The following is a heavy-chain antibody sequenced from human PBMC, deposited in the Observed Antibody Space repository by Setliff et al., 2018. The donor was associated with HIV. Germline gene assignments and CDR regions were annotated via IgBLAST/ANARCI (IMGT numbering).Heavy chain of an antibody. CDR2: ISAYNGNT. V-gene: IGHV1-18*01. D-gene: IGHD5-12*01. J-gene: IGHJ3*02. Sequence: ASVKVSCKASGYTFTSYGISWVRQAPGQGLEWMGWISAYNGNTNYAQKLQGRVTMTTDTSTSTDYMELRSLRSDDTAVYYCARDPGRDGYNLGAFDIWGQGTMVTVSS. CDR3: ARDPGRDGYNLGAFDI. CDR1: GYTFTSYG.